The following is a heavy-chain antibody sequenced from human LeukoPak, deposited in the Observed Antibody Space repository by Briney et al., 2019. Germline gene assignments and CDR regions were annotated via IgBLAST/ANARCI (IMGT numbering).Heavy chain of an antibody. CDR3: AKDQSGWPIYYFDY. Sequence: PSETLSLTCTVSGGSISSYYWSWVRQAPGKGLEWVSAISGSGGSTYYADSVKGRFTISRDNSKNTLYLQMNSLRAEDTAVYYCAKDQSGWPIYYFDYWGQGTLVTVSS. V-gene: IGHV3-23*01. CDR1: GGSISSYY. D-gene: IGHD2-15*01. CDR2: ISGSGGST. J-gene: IGHJ4*02.